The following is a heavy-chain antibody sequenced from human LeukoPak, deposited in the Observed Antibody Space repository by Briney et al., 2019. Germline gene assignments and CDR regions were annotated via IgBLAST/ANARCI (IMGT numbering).Heavy chain of an antibody. Sequence: GGSLRLSCTASGITFHSFAMSWVRLPAGKGLEWVAGISWNSGYIVYADSVRGRFTISRDNARNSLSLQMNSLRAEDTALYYCTKDTNFYYDSSSYYFNWGQGTLVTVSS. V-gene: IGHV3-9*01. D-gene: IGHD3-22*01. CDR1: GITFHSFA. CDR2: ISWNSGYI. CDR3: TKDTNFYYDSSSYYFN. J-gene: IGHJ4*02.